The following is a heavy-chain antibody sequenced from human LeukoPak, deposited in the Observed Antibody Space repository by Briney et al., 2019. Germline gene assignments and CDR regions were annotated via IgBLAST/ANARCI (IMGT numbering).Heavy chain of an antibody. V-gene: IGHV3-11*01. D-gene: IGHD6-13*01. CDR3: ARDLMKSSWYPYYFDY. CDR2: ISSTGGTI. J-gene: IGHJ4*02. CDR1: GFTFSDYY. Sequence: GGSLRLSCVVSGFTFSDYYMSWIRQAPGKGLERVSYISSTGGTIDYTDSVKGRFTISRDNAKNSLYLQMNSLRAEDTAVYYCARDLMKSSWYPYYFDYWGQGALVTVSS.